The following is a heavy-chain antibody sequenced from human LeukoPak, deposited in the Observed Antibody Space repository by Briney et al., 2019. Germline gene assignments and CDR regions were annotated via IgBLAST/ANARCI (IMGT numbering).Heavy chain of an antibody. D-gene: IGHD4-17*01. V-gene: IGHV3-21*01. CDR2: ISSSSSYI. J-gene: IGHJ4*02. Sequence: GGSLRLSCAASGFTFSSYSMNWVRQAPGKGLELVSSISSSSSYIYYADSVKGRFTISRDNAKNSLYLQMNSLRAEDTAVYYCARVWGGYGDYEAGFNYWGQGTLVTVSS. CDR1: GFTFSSYS. CDR3: ARVWGGYGDYEAGFNY.